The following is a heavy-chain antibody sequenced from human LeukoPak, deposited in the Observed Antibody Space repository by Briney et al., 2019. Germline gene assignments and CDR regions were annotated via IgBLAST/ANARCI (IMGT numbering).Heavy chain of an antibody. CDR3: ARGGGLGVTSTPVSFDY. D-gene: IGHD2-21*02. CDR2: INWTGGST. J-gene: IGHJ4*02. Sequence: PGGSLRLSCAASGFTFSSYWMHRVRQAPGKGLERVSGINWTGGSTGYADSVKGRFTISRANAKTSVYLQMKSLRAEDTAFYYCARGGGLGVTSTPVSFDYWGQGILVTVSS. CDR1: GFTFSSYW. V-gene: IGHV3-20*04.